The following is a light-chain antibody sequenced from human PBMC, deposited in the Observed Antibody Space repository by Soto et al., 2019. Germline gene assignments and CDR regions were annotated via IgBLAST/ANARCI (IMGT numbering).Light chain of an antibody. CDR2: EVT. V-gene: IGLV2-14*01. CDR3: SSYTSRSTLYV. Sequence: QSALTQPASVSGSPGQSITVSCTGTSSDIGGYNYVSWYQQHPGKAPKLMVYEVTNRPSGVSDRFSGSKSGTTASLTISGLQADDEGYYYCSSYTSRSTLYVFGTGTKVTVL. CDR1: SSDIGGYNY. J-gene: IGLJ1*01.